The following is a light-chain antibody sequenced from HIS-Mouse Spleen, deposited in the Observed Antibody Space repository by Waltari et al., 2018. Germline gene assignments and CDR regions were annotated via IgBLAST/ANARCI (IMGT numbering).Light chain of an antibody. CDR1: QSIRSY. CDR3: QQSYSTLWT. Sequence: DIQMTQSPSSLSASVGDRVTITCRASQSIRSYLNWYQQKPGKAPKLLIYAAYSLQSGGPSRFSGSGSGTDFTLTISSLQPEDFATYYCQQSYSTLWTFGQGTKVEIK. V-gene: IGKV1-39*01. CDR2: AAY. J-gene: IGKJ1*01.